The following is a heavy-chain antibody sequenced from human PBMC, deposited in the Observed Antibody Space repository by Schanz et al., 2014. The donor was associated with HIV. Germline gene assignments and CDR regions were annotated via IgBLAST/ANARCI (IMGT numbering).Heavy chain of an antibody. CDR2: INPDNGDT. CDR3: ASAGFDDSSGYPDY. D-gene: IGHD3-22*01. J-gene: IGHJ4*02. Sequence: QAQLVQSGADVKKPGASVKVSCKASGYTFSDYYIHWVRQAPGQGLEWMGWINPDNGDTNYAQMFQGRVTMTRDTSLSVVYMELSRLRSDDTAVYYCASAGFDDSSGYPDYWGQGTLVTVSS. CDR1: GYTFSDYY. V-gene: IGHV1-2*02.